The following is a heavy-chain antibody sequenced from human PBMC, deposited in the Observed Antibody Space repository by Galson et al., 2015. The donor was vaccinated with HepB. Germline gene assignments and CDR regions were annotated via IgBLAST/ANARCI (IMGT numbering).Heavy chain of an antibody. V-gene: IGHV4-34*01. J-gene: IGHJ6*02. Sequence: ETLSLTCAVYGGSLSSYYWNWIRQTPGKGLEWIGEINQSGRTNYNPSPKSRVTISVDTSKNQFSLKLRSVTAADTAVYYCARASSSIAARRDPSYYYGMDVWGLGTTVIVPS. D-gene: IGHD6-6*01. CDR1: GGSLSSYY. CDR2: INQSGRT. CDR3: ARASSSIAARRDPSYYYGMDV.